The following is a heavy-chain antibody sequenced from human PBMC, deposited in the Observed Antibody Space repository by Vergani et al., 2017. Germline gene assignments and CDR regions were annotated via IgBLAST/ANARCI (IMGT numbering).Heavy chain of an antibody. V-gene: IGHV3-49*04. J-gene: IGHJ4*02. CDR3: IRDHHLENYYENNDHLDD. Sequence: EVQLVESGGGLAQPGRSLRLSCTGSGFTFGDYGLTWVRQAPGEGLEFISFIRSKTYGGTTEYATSVKGRFTISRDDSKSIVYLQMNSLKTEDTAVYYCIRDHHLENYYENNDHLDDWGQGTRVTVSS. CDR1: GFTFGDYG. D-gene: IGHD3-16*01. CDR2: IRSKTYGGTT.